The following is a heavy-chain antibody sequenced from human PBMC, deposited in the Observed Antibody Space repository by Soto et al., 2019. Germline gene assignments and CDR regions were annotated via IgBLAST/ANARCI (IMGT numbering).Heavy chain of an antibody. D-gene: IGHD3-22*01. J-gene: IGHJ5*02. CDR1: GGTFSSYA. Sequence: QVQLVQSGAEVKKPGSSVKVSCKASGGTFSSYAISWVRQAPGQGLEWMGGIIPIFGTANYAQKFQGRVTITADESTSTAYMALCSLGSEDTTVYYCARSHLYDSSGYYHNWFDPWGQGTLVTVSS. V-gene: IGHV1-69*01. CDR3: ARSHLYDSSGYYHNWFDP. CDR2: IIPIFGTA.